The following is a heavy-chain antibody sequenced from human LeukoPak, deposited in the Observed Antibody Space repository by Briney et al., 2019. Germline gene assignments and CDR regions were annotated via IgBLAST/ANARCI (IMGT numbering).Heavy chain of an antibody. Sequence: SGTLSLTCTVSGGSISSSSYYWGWIRQPPGKGLEWIGSIYYSGSTYYNPSLKSRVTISVDTSKNQFSLKLSSVTAADTAVYYCARGPTYFSGGSLNWFDPWGQGTLVTVSS. D-gene: IGHD2-15*01. CDR2: IYYSGST. V-gene: IGHV4-39*01. CDR1: GGSISSSSYY. J-gene: IGHJ5*02. CDR3: ARGPTYFSGGSLNWFDP.